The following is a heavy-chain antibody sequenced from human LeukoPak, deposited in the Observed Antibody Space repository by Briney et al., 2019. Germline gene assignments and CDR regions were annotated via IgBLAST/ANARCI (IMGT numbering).Heavy chain of an antibody. CDR3: ARHSIAVADRYFDY. Sequence: PSETLSLTCTVSGGSISSSSYYWSWIRQPPGKGLEWIGSIYYSGGTYYDPSLKSRVTISVDTSKNQFSLKVSSVTAADTAVYYCARHSIAVADRYFDYWGQGTLVTVSS. V-gene: IGHV4-39*01. D-gene: IGHD6-19*01. J-gene: IGHJ4*02. CDR2: IYYSGGT. CDR1: GGSISSSSYY.